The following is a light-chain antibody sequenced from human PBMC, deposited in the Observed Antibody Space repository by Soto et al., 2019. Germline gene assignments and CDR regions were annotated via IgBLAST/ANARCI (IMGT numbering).Light chain of an antibody. V-gene: IGKV3-20*01. Sequence: EIVLTQSPGTLSLSPGERATLSCRASKSISNDYLAWYQQKPGQAPRLLIHGASSRAIGIPDRFSGGGSGTDFTLTISRLEPEDFAVYFCQHYGISVPITFGPGTKVDIK. CDR1: KSISNDY. J-gene: IGKJ3*01. CDR3: QHYGISVPIT. CDR2: GAS.